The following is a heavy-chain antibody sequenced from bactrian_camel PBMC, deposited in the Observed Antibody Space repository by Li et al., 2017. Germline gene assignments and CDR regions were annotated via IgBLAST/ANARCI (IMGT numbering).Heavy chain of an antibody. CDR1: ESDFSANL. V-gene: IGHV3S10*01. J-gene: IGHJ4*01. CDR3: YAEGGP. Sequence: VQLVESGGGLVRPGGSLRLSCAADESDFSANLMSWVRQAPGKEVEWASSIRNDGTPYVAASVKDRFSTSRDIAKKTMYLQVNNLKVEDTGLYLCYAEGGPRGQGTQVTVS. CDR2: IRNDGTP.